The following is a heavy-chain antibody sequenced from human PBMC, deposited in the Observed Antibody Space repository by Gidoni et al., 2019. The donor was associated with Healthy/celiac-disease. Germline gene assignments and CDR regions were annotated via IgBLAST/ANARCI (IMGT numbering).Heavy chain of an antibody. CDR2: ISGSGGST. Sequence: EVQLLVSGGGLVQPGGSLRLSCAASGFTFSSYAMSWVRQAPGKGLGWVSAISGSGGSTYYADSVKARFTISRDNSKNTLYLQMNSLRAEDTAVYYCAKRESKSGYAPFDYWGQGTLVTVSS. V-gene: IGHV3-23*01. CDR3: AKRESKSGYAPFDY. CDR1: GFTFSSYA. J-gene: IGHJ4*02. D-gene: IGHD5-12*01.